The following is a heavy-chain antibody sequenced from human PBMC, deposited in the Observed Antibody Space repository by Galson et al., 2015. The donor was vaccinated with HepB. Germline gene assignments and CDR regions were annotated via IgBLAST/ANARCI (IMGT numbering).Heavy chain of an antibody. CDR3: ARGGGSYGLDAFDI. D-gene: IGHD1-26*01. CDR2: IYHSGST. V-gene: IGHV4-4*02. J-gene: IGHJ3*02. CDR1: GFTFRNYGM. Sequence: SLRLSCAVSGFTFRNYGMIWVRQPPGKGLEWIGEIYHSGSTNYNPSLKSRVTISVDKSKNQFSLKLSSVTAADTAVYYCARGGGSYGLDAFDIWGQGTMVTVSS.